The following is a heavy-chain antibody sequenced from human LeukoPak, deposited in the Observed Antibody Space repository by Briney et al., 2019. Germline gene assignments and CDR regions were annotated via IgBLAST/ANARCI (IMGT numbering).Heavy chain of an antibody. J-gene: IGHJ5*02. CDR2: IYYSGST. D-gene: IGHD3-10*01. V-gene: IGHV4-59*12. CDR1: GGSISSYY. CDR3: ARSGLKYYGSGSFVWFDP. Sequence: PSETLSLTCTVSGGSISSYYWSWIRQPPGKGLEWIGYIYYSGSTNYNPSLKSRVTISVDTSKNQFSLKLSSVTAADTAVYYCARSGLKYYGSGSFVWFDPWGQGTLVTVSS.